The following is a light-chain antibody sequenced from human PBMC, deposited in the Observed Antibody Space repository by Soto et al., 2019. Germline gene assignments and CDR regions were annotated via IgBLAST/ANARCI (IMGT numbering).Light chain of an antibody. Sequence: QSALTQPPSASGSPGQSVAISCTGTSSAVGGYNYVSWYQQHPGKAPKLMIYEVNKRPSGVPDRFSGSKSGNTASLTVSGLHAEDDADYYFSAYAVSSTVFVTGPKLTVL. CDR3: SAYAVSSTV. CDR2: EVN. J-gene: IGLJ1*01. CDR1: SSAVGGYNY. V-gene: IGLV2-8*01.